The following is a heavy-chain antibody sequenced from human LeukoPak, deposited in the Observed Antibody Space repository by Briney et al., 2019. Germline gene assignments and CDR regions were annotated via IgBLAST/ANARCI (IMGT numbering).Heavy chain of an antibody. D-gene: IGHD3-3*01. Sequence: GGSLRVSCAASGFTFSSYWMSWVRQAPGKGLEWVANIKQDGSEKYYVDSVKGRFTISRDNAKNSLYLQMNSLRAEDTAVYYCARATDRGYDFWSGYYIPRHFDYWGQGTLVTVSS. J-gene: IGHJ4*02. CDR1: GFTFSSYW. CDR2: IKQDGSEK. V-gene: IGHV3-7*01. CDR3: ARATDRGYDFWSGYYIPRHFDY.